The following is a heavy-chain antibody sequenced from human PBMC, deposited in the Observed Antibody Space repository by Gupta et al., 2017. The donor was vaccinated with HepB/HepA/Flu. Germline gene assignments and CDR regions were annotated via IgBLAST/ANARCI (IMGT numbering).Heavy chain of an antibody. CDR2: IYNSGST. CDR1: GASVNSGLYY. V-gene: IGHV4-61*01. J-gene: IGHJ4*02. D-gene: IGHD1-26*01. Sequence: ETLSLTCTVSGASVNSGLYYWTWIRQPPGKGLEWIGSIYNSGSTNYDPSRESRVTISVDTSKNQFSLKLSSVTDAETAEYYCARVAGRVGANRGGIDYWGQGTRVTVS. CDR3: ARVAGRVGANRGGIDY.